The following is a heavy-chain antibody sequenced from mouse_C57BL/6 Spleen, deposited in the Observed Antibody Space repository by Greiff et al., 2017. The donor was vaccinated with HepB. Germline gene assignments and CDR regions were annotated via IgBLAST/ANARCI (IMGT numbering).Heavy chain of an antibody. CDR3: ARGGAFTTVVAKDFDY. Sequence: QVQLQQPGAELVRPGSSVKLSCKASGYTFTSYWMHWVKQRPIQGLEWIGNIDPSDSETHYNQKFKDKATLTVDKSSSTAYMQLSSLTSEDSAVYYCARGGAFTTVVAKDFDYWGQGTTLTVSS. D-gene: IGHD1-1*01. CDR2: IDPSDSET. CDR1: GYTFTSYW. V-gene: IGHV1-52*01. J-gene: IGHJ2*01.